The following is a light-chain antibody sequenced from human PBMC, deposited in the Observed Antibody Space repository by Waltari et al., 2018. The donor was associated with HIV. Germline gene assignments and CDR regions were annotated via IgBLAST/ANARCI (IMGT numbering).Light chain of an antibody. CDR1: QDISNY. CDR2: AAS. Sequence: DIQMTQSPSFLSGSVGDRVNITCRASQDISNYVAWYQQKPGKIPQLLIYAASTLQSGVPSRFSGGGSGTEFNFTIRSLQPEDVGTYYCQRYNSAPRTFGQGSTV. CDR3: QRYNSAPRT. J-gene: IGKJ1*01. V-gene: IGKV1-27*01.